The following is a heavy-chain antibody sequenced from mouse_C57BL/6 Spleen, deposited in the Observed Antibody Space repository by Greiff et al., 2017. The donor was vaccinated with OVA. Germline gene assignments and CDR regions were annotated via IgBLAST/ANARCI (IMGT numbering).Heavy chain of an antibody. V-gene: IGHV5-17*01. J-gene: IGHJ4*01. D-gene: IGHD1-1*01. CDR3: ARVTTVASMDY. CDR1: GFTFSDYG. Sequence: EVTLVESGGGLVKPGGSLKLSCAASGFTFSDYGMHWVRQAPEKGLEWVAYISSGSSTIYYADTVKGRFTISRDNAKNTLFLQMTSLRSEDTAMYYCARVTTVASMDYWGQGTSVTVSS. CDR2: ISSGSSTI.